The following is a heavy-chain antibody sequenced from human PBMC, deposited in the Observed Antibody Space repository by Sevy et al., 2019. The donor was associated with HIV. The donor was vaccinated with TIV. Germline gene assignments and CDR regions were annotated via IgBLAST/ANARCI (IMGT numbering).Heavy chain of an antibody. Sequence: GGSLRLSCAASGFTFSKYGMHWVRQAPGKGLEWVALIWYDGSNKYYADSVKGRFTISRDNSKNSLYLQMNSLRAEDTAVYYCVRGAYYYDSWGAYCDYWGQGTLVTVSS. V-gene: IGHV3-33*01. D-gene: IGHD3-22*01. CDR2: IWYDGSNK. J-gene: IGHJ4*02. CDR3: VRGAYYYDSWGAYCDY. CDR1: GFTFSKYG.